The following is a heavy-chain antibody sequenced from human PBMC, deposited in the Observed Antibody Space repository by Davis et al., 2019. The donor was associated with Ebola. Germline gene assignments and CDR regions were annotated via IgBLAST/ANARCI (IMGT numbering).Heavy chain of an antibody. CDR3: AKDLFWWSASDV. J-gene: IGHJ6*02. CDR2: LGSSGTDP. D-gene: IGHD2-8*02. Sequence: PGGSLRLSCAASGFTFSSCAMNWVRQAPGKGLEWVSGLGSSGTDPHYAGSVKGRFTISRDDSKNTVYLQMNSLRAEDTAVYYCAKDLFWWSASDVWGQGATVTVSS. V-gene: IGHV3-23*01. CDR1: GFTFSSCA.